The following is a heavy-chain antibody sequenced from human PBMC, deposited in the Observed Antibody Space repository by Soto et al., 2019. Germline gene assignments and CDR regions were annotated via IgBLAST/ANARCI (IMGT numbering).Heavy chain of an antibody. Sequence: ASVKVSCKASGYTFTGYYMHWVRQAPGQGLEWMGWINPNSGGTNYAQKFQGWVTMTRDTSISTAHMELSRLRSDDTAVYYCARGIVVVPAAKSSYMDVWGKGTTVTVSS. CDR2: INPNSGGT. J-gene: IGHJ6*03. CDR1: GYTFTGYY. CDR3: ARGIVVVPAAKSSYMDV. D-gene: IGHD2-2*01. V-gene: IGHV1-2*04.